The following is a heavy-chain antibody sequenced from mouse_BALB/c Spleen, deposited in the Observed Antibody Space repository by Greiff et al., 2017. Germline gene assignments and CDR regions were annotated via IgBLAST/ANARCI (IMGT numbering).Heavy chain of an antibody. V-gene: IGHV5-12-1*01. D-gene: IGHD2-10*02. Sequence: EVKLMESGGGLVKPGGSLKLSCAASGFAFSSYDMSWVRQTPEKRLEWVAYISSGGGSTYYPDTVKGRFTISRDNAKNTLYLQMSSLKSEDTAMYYCARQGYGNYVCYFDYWGQGTTLTVSS. CDR2: ISSGGGST. CDR3: ARQGYGNYVCYFDY. J-gene: IGHJ2*01. CDR1: GFAFSSYD.